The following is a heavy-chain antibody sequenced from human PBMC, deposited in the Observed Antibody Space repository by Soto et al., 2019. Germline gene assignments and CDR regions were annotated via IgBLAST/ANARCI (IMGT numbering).Heavy chain of an antibody. CDR1: GFTFSIYW. J-gene: IGHJ4*02. CDR3: TRESMWAPDY. Sequence: EVQLVESGGGLVQPGGSLRLYCAGSGFTFSIYWMHWVRQAPGKGLVWVSRINGDGSSTSNVDPVKGRFTISRDNAKNTLYLEMNSLRAEDTAVFYCTRESMWAPDYWGQGTLVTVSS. V-gene: IGHV3-74*01. D-gene: IGHD1-26*01. CDR2: INGDGSST.